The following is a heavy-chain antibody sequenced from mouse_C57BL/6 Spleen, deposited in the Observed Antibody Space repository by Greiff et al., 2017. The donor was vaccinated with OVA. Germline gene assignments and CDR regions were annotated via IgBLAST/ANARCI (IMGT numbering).Heavy chain of an antibody. J-gene: IGHJ3*01. D-gene: IGHD2-4*01. CDR3: ARAGDYWFAD. Sequence: VQLQQSGAELVKPGASVKLSCKASGYTFTSYWMHWVKQRPGQGLEWIGMIHPNSGSTNYNEKFKSKATLTVDKSSSTAYMQLSSLTSEDSAVYYCARAGDYWFADWGKGTLVTVSA. CDR1: GYTFTSYW. CDR2: IHPNSGST. V-gene: IGHV1-64*01.